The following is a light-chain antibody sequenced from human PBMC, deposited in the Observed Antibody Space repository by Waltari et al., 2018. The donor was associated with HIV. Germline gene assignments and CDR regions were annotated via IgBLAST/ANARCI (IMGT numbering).Light chain of an antibody. J-gene: IGLJ3*02. Sequence: QSMLTQPPSASGTHGQRVTISCSGSSSNIGRNTVTCYQQTPGTAPTLLIYSSNHRPSGVPDRFSGSKSGTSASLAISGLQSEDEADYYCATWDDSLNGRVFGGGTKLTVL. CDR3: ATWDDSLNGRV. V-gene: IGLV1-44*01. CDR1: SSNIGRNT. CDR2: SSN.